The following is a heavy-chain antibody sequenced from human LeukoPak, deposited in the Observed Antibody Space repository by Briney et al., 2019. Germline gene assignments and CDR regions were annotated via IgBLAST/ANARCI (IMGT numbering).Heavy chain of an antibody. Sequence: PGGSLRLSCAASGFTLSDYYMSWIRQAPGKGLEWVSYISSSGSTIYYADSVKGRFTISRDNAKNSLYLQMNSLRAEDTAVYYCAGYCSGGSCFRAHYYYYYGLDVWGKGTTVTVSS. CDR2: ISSSGSTI. CDR1: GFTLSDYY. CDR3: AGYCSGGSCFRAHYYYYYGLDV. V-gene: IGHV3-11*01. D-gene: IGHD2-15*01. J-gene: IGHJ6*04.